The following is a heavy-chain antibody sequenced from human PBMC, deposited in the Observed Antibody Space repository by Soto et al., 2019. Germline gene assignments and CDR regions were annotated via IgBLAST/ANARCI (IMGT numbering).Heavy chain of an antibody. Sequence: ASVKVSCKASGFTFTSSAMQWVRQARGQRLEWIGWIVVGSGNTNYAQKFQERVTITRDMSTSTAYMELSSLRSEDTAVYYCAAPSNYSGSYYAFDIWGQGTMVTVSS. CDR1: GFTFTSSA. D-gene: IGHD1-26*01. CDR2: IVVGSGNT. J-gene: IGHJ3*02. V-gene: IGHV1-58*02. CDR3: AAPSNYSGSYYAFDI.